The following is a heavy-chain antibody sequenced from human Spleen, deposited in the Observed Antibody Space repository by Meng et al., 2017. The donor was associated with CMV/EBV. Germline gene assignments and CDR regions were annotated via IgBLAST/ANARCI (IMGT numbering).Heavy chain of an antibody. CDR1: RFTFDDYT. V-gene: IGHV3-43*01. Sequence: GGPLRLSCAASRFTFDDYTMHWVRQAPGKGLEWVSLISWDGGTTYYADSVKGRFTISRDNSKNSLYLQMNSLRTEDTPLYYCAKGGGSSETYYIDYWGQGTLVTVSS. CDR3: AKGGGSSETYYIDY. CDR2: ISWDGGTT. D-gene: IGHD3-10*01. J-gene: IGHJ4*02.